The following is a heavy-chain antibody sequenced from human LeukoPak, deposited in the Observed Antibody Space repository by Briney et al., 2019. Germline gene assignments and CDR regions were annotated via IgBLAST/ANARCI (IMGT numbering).Heavy chain of an antibody. J-gene: IGHJ5*02. V-gene: IGHV4-38-2*02. CDR1: AYSISSGYF. CDR2: IYHSGST. Sequence: PSETLSLTCTVSAYSISSGYFWGWIRQPPGKGLEWIGSIYHSGSTFYNPSLKSRVTISVDTSKNQFSLKLSSVTAADTAVYYCARVVGGRFDPWGQGTLVTVSS. D-gene: IGHD3-16*01. CDR3: ARVVGGRFDP.